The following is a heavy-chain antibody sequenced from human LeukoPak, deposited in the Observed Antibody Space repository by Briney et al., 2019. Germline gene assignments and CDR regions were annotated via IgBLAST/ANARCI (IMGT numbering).Heavy chain of an antibody. J-gene: IGHJ4*02. V-gene: IGHV4-34*01. CDR1: GGSFSGYY. Sequence: PSETLSLTCAVYGGSFSGYYWSWIRQPPGKGLEWIGEINHSGSTNYNPSLKSRVTISVDTSKNQFSLKLSSVTAADTAAYYCARVGGDYWGQGTLVTVSS. CDR3: ARVGGDY. D-gene: IGHD3-16*01. CDR2: INHSGST.